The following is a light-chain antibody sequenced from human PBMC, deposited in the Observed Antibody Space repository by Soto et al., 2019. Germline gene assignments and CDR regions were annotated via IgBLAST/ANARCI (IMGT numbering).Light chain of an antibody. CDR2: GAS. J-gene: IGKJ1*01. CDR1: QTVSSN. CDR3: QQYRT. Sequence: EIVMSQSPATLSVSPGERATLSCRASQTVSSNLAWYQQKPGQAPRLLIYGASTRATGIPARFSGSGSGTELTLTIGSLQSEDFAIYYCQQYRTFGQGTRVEV. V-gene: IGKV3-15*01.